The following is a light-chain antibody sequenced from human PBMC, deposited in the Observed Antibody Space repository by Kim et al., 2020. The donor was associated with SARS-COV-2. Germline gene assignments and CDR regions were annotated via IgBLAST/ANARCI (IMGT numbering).Light chain of an antibody. J-gene: IGLJ3*02. CDR1: SSNIGNNY. CDR3: GTWDNSLSAWV. CDR2: ENN. V-gene: IGLV1-51*01. Sequence: GQKVPISCRGSSSNIGNNYVSWYQQLPGTAPKLLIYENNKRPSGMPDRFSGSKSGTSATLGITGLQTGDEADYYCGTWDNSLSAWVIGGGTQLTVL.